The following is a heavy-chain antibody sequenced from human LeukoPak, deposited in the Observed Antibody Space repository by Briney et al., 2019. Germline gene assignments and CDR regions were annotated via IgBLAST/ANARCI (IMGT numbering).Heavy chain of an antibody. D-gene: IGHD1-26*01. Sequence: GGSLRLSCAASGFTFSSYSMNWVRQAPGKGLEWVSSISSSSNYIYYADSVKGRFTISRDNAKNSLNLQMNSLRAEDTAVYYCARTESAGADGAFDIWGQGTMVTVSS. CDR1: GFTFSSYS. V-gene: IGHV3-21*01. CDR2: ISSSSNYI. CDR3: ARTESAGADGAFDI. J-gene: IGHJ3*02.